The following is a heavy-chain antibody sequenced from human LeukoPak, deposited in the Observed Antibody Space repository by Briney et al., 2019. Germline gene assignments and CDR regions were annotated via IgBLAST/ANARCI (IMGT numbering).Heavy chain of an antibody. Sequence: QPGGSLRLSCAASGFTFSSYAMRWVRQAPGKGLEWVSAISGSGTFTYYADSVKGRFTISRDNSKNTLYLQLNSLRAEDTAVYYCAKDPLGPRYCSGTSCSNWFDLWGQGTLVTVSS. D-gene: IGHD2-2*01. CDR1: GFTFSSYA. CDR3: AKDPLGPRYCSGTSCSNWFDL. CDR2: ISGSGTFT. J-gene: IGHJ5*02. V-gene: IGHV3-23*01.